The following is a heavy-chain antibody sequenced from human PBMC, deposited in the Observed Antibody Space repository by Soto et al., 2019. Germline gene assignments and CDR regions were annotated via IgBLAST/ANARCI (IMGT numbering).Heavy chain of an antibody. V-gene: IGHV3-21*01. J-gene: IGHJ3*02. Sequence: GGSLRLSCAASGFTLSRHTMNWVRQAPGKGLEWVSFIGSRTSDIYYADSVKGRFTISRDNAKNSLYLDLTRLRAEDTAVYFCVRDYYDTSGYPNTFDMWGQGAMVTVSS. CDR3: VRDYYDTSGYPNTFDM. CDR1: GFTLSRHT. CDR2: IGSRTSDI. D-gene: IGHD3-22*01.